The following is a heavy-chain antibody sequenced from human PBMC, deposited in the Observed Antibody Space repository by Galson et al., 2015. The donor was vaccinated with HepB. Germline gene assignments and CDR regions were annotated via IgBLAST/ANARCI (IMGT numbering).Heavy chain of an antibody. J-gene: IGHJ5*02. CDR2: IKQDGSEK. V-gene: IGHV3-7*01. D-gene: IGHD6-19*01. CDR3: ARLSSGWFDP. Sequence: SLRLSCAASGFTFSSYAMHWVRQAPGKGLEWVANIKQDGSEKYYVDSVKGRFTISRDNAKNSLYLQMNSLRAEDTAVYYCARLSSGWFDPWGQGTLVTVSS. CDR1: GFTFSSYA.